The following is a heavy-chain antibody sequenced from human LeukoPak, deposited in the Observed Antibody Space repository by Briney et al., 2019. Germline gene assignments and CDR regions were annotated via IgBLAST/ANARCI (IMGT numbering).Heavy chain of an antibody. J-gene: IGHJ2*01. V-gene: IGHV1-46*01. CDR2: INPSGGST. CDR3: ARGPPLRNVYFDL. Sequence: GASVKVSCKASGYTFISYGISWVRQAPGQGLEWVGIINPSGGSTSYAQKFRGRVTMTRDTSTSTVYMELSSLRSEDTAVYYCARGPPLRNVYFDLWGRGTLVTVSS. CDR1: GYTFISYG.